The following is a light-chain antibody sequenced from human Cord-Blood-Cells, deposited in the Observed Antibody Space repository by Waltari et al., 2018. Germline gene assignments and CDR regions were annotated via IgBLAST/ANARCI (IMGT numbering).Light chain of an antibody. CDR3: CSYAGSSTWV. CDR2: EGS. CDR1: SSDVGSYNL. V-gene: IGLV2-23*01. J-gene: IGLJ3*02. Sequence: QSALTQPASVSGSPGQSITISCTGTSSDVGSYNLVSWYQQHPGKASKLMIYEGSKWPSGVSNRFSGSKSGNTASLTISGLQAEDEADYYCCSYAGSSTWVFGGGTKLTVL.